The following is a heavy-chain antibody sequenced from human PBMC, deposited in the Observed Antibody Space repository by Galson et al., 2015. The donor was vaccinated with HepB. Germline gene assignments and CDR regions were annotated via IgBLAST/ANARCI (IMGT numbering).Heavy chain of an antibody. J-gene: IGHJ6*03. D-gene: IGHD2-15*01. Sequence: SVKVSCKASGYTFTGYYMHWVRQAPGQGLEWMGRINPNSGGTNYAQKFQGRVTMTRDTSISTAYMELSRLRSGDTAVYYCARGPGYCSGGSCYSVNYYYMDVWGKGTTVTVSS. CDR2: INPNSGGT. CDR1: GYTFTGYY. CDR3: ARGPGYCSGGSCYSVNYYYMDV. V-gene: IGHV1-2*06.